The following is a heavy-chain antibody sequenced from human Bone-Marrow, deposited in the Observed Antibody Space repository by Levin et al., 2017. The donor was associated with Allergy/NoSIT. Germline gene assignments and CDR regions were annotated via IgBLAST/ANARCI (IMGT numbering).Heavy chain of an antibody. CDR1: GGSISSYY. Sequence: SQTLSLTCTVSGGSISSYYWSWIRQPPGKGLEWIGYIYYSGSTNYNPSLKSRVTISVDTSKNQFSLKLSSVTAADTAVYYCARRGPTVTTYWYFDLWGRGTLVTVSS. CDR3: ARRGPTVTTYWYFDL. CDR2: IYYSGST. V-gene: IGHV4-59*08. J-gene: IGHJ2*01. D-gene: IGHD4-17*01.